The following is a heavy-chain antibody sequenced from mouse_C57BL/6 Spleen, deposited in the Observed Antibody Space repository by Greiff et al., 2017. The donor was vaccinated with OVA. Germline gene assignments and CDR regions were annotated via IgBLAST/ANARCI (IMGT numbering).Heavy chain of an antibody. J-gene: IGHJ3*01. Sequence: EVQRVESGGDLVKPGGSLKLSCAASGFTFSSYGMSWVRQTPDKRLEWVATISSGGSYTYYPDSVKGRFTISRDNAKNTLYLQMSSLKSEDTAMYYWARLSNWERAWFAYWGQGTLVTVSA. CDR1: GFTFSSYG. V-gene: IGHV5-6*01. CDR3: ARLSNWERAWFAY. CDR2: ISSGGSYT. D-gene: IGHD4-1*01.